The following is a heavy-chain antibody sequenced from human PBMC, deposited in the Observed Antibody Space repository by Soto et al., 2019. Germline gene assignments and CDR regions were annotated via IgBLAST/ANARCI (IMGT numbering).Heavy chain of an antibody. CDR3: ARTSAAGKYYYGMDV. D-gene: IGHD6-13*01. J-gene: IGHJ6*02. CDR1: GYSFTSYW. V-gene: IGHV5-51*01. CDR2: IYPGDSDT. Sequence: PGESLKISCKGSGYSFTSYWIGWVRQMPGKGLGWMGIIYPGDSDTRYSPSFQGQVTISADKSISTAYPQWSSLKASDTAMYYCARTSAAGKYYYGMDVWGQGTTVTVSS.